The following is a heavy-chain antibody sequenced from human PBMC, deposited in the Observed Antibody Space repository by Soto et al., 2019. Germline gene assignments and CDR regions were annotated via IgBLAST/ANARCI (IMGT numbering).Heavy chain of an antibody. CDR2: ISSSSSYI. CDR3: ARDYAIFGPGNWFDP. CDR1: GFTFSSYS. Sequence: PGGSLRLSCAASGFTFSSYSMNWVRQAPGKGLEWVSSISSSSSYIYYADSVKGRFTISRDNAKNSLYLQMNSLRAEDTAVYYCARDYAIFGPGNWFDPWGQGTLVTVSS. V-gene: IGHV3-21*01. D-gene: IGHD3-3*01. J-gene: IGHJ5*02.